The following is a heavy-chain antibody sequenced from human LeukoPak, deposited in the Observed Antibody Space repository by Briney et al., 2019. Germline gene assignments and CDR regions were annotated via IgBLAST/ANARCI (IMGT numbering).Heavy chain of an antibody. CDR1: GFTFSNYA. D-gene: IGHD5-12*01. V-gene: IGHV3-23*01. Sequence: GGSLRLSCAASGFTFSNYAMSWVRQAPGKGLEWVSAIRGSGGGTYYADSVKGRFTISRDNAKNSLYLQMNSLRAEDTAVYYCARDGGGYSGYDWDYWGQGTLVTVSS. J-gene: IGHJ4*02. CDR2: IRGSGGGT. CDR3: ARDGGGYSGYDWDY.